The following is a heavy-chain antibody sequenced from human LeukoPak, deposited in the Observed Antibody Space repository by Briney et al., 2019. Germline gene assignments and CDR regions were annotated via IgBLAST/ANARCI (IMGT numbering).Heavy chain of an antibody. Sequence: GGSLRLSCEASGFTFGSHAMYWVRQAPGKGLEWVAGIFGSGGSPHYADPVKGRFTISRDNSRNTVYLQINSLRAEDTAVYYCGKTTVGYSSGQKPAWPVDSWGQGTLVTVSS. J-gene: IGHJ4*02. V-gene: IGHV3-23*01. D-gene: IGHD5-18*01. CDR1: GFTFGSHA. CDR3: GKTTVGYSSGQKPAWPVDS. CDR2: IFGSGGSP.